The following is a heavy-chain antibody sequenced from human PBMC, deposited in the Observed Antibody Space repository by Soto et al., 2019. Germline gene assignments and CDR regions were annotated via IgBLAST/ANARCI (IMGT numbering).Heavy chain of an antibody. Sequence: ASVKVSCKASGYTFTSYAMHWVRQAPGQRLEWMGWINAGNGNTKYSQKFQGRVTITRDTSASTAYMELSSLRSEDTAVYYCARPSPYCSGGSCYIDYWGQGTLVTVSS. CDR3: ARPSPYCSGGSCYIDY. CDR2: INAGNGNT. CDR1: GYTFTSYA. D-gene: IGHD2-15*01. V-gene: IGHV1-3*01. J-gene: IGHJ4*02.